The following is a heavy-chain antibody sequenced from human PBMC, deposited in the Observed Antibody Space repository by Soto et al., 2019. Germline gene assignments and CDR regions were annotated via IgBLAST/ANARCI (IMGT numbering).Heavy chain of an antibody. V-gene: IGHV3-23*01. Sequence: GGSLRLSCAASGFTFSSYAMSWVRQAPGKGLEWVSAISGSGGSTYYADSVKGRFTISRDNSKNTLYLQMNSLRAEDTAVYYCAKDRPDYGDYCDAFDIWGQGTMVTVSS. CDR2: ISGSGGST. J-gene: IGHJ3*02. CDR1: GFTFSSYA. CDR3: AKDRPDYGDYCDAFDI. D-gene: IGHD4-17*01.